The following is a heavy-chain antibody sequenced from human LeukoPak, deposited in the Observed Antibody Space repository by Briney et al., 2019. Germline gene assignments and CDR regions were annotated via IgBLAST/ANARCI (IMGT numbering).Heavy chain of an antibody. J-gene: IGHJ3*02. V-gene: IGHV3-21*01. Sequence: GGSLRLSCAASGFTFSSYSMNWVRQAPGKGLEWVSSISSSSSYIYYADSVKGRFTISRDNAKNSVYLQMNSLRAEDTAVYYCARDFLIADDAFDIWGQGTMVTVSS. CDR3: ARDFLIADDAFDI. CDR1: GFTFSSYS. D-gene: IGHD2-21*01. CDR2: ISSSSSYI.